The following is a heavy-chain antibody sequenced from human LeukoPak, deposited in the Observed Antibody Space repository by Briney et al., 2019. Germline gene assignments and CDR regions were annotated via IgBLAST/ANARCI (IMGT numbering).Heavy chain of an antibody. CDR3: ASDGKADYYYYGMDV. J-gene: IGHJ6*02. D-gene: IGHD6-25*01. Sequence: GGSLRLSCAASGFTFSSYGMHWVRQAPGKGLERVAVIWYDGSNKYYADSVKGRFTISRDNSKNTLYLQMNSLRAEDTAVYYCASDGKADYYYYGMDVWGQGTTVTVSS. V-gene: IGHV3-33*01. CDR1: GFTFSSYG. CDR2: IWYDGSNK.